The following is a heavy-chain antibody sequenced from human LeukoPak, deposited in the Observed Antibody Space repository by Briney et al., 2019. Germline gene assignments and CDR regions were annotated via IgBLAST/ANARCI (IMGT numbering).Heavy chain of an antibody. CDR2: INWNGGST. V-gene: IGHV3-20*04. Sequence: GGSLRLSCAASGFTFDDYGMSWVRQAPGKGLEWVSGINWNGGSTGYADSVKGRFTISRDNAKNSLYLQMNSLRTEDTALYYCAKDMYYYDSSAFDYWGQGTLVTVSS. J-gene: IGHJ4*02. D-gene: IGHD3-22*01. CDR1: GFTFDDYG. CDR3: AKDMYYYDSSAFDY.